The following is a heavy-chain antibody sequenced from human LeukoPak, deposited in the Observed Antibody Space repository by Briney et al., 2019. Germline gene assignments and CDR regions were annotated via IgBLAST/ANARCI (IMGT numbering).Heavy chain of an antibody. V-gene: IGHV4-34*01. CDR2: INHSGRT. CDR3: ARRVLYYYDYYMDV. J-gene: IGHJ6*03. D-gene: IGHD3-10*01. Sequence: GSLRLSCAAYGFTLSSYSMNWVRQAPGKGLEWIGDINHSGRTNSNPSLKSQVTISVETSKNQFSLKLTAVTATDPAVYYCARRVLYYYDYYMDVWGKGTTVTVSS. CDR1: GFTLSSYS.